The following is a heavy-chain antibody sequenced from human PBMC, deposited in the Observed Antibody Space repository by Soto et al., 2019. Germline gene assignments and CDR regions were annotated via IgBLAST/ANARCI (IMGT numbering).Heavy chain of an antibody. Sequence: ASVKVSCKASGYTFFTYDISWVRQAPGQGLEWMGWISTYSGDTKYTQKFQGRVTMTTDTSTTTAYLELRSLRSDDTAVYYCARHHGPTTSENWFDPWGQGTLVTVS. CDR3: ARHHGPTTSENWFDP. J-gene: IGHJ5*02. CDR1: GYTFFTYD. V-gene: IGHV1-18*01. D-gene: IGHD5-12*01. CDR2: ISTYSGDT.